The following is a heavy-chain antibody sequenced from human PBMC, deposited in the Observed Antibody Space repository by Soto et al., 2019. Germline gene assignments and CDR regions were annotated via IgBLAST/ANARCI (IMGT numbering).Heavy chain of an antibody. V-gene: IGHV3-53*01. CDR1: GFTVSDNY. Sequence: EAQLVESGGGLIQPGGSLRLSCAASGFTVSDNYITWVRQAPGRGLEWVSLLYSGGGIYYADSVKGRFTISRDTSKKTLYLQMNSLRTEDTAVYYCAGSDPGYAYGLNVWGQGTTVTVSS. J-gene: IGHJ6*02. D-gene: IGHD5-18*01. CDR2: LYSGGGI. CDR3: AGSDPGYAYGLNV.